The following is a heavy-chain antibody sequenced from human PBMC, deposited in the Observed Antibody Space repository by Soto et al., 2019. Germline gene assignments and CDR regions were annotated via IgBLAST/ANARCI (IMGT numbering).Heavy chain of an antibody. CDR3: ARDRQYFDRSGHYFWNWFNP. D-gene: IGHD3-22*01. Sequence: KPSETLSLTCTVSGDSISRGDYFWSWIRQPPGEGLEWIGYIHNSGNTFYNPSLKSRLTMSVDTSKNQFSLKLSSVTAADTAVYYCARDRQYFDRSGHYFWNWFNPWGQGTLVTVSS. V-gene: IGHV4-30-4*01. CDR2: IHNSGNT. CDR1: GDSISRGDYF. J-gene: IGHJ5*02.